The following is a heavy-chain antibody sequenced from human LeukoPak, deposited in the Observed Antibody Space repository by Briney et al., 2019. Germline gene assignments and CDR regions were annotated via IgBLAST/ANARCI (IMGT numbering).Heavy chain of an antibody. D-gene: IGHD6-6*01. CDR1: GYSISSGYY. J-gene: IGHJ6*02. CDR2: IYYSGST. CDR3: ARHGRSSSSSPYYGMDV. V-gene: IGHV4-38-2*01. Sequence: SETLSLTCAVSGYSISSGYYWGWIRQPPGKGLEWIGSIYYSGSTYYNPSLESRVTISVDTSKNQFSLKLSSVTAADTAVYSCARHGRSSSSSPYYGMDVWGQGTTVTVSS.